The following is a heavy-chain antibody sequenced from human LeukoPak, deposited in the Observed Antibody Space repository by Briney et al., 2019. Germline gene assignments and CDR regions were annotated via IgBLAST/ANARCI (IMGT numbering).Heavy chain of an antibody. CDR2: IGGTGDST. Sequence: PGGSLRLSCAASGFTFSTYAMTWVRQAPGKGLEWVSAIGGTGDSTYYAGSVKGRFTISRDNSKNTLYLQMNSLRAEDTAIYYCAKPYDTSGNYWAPFDYWGQGTLVTVSS. CDR1: GFTFSTYA. D-gene: IGHD3-22*01. CDR3: AKPYDTSGNYWAPFDY. V-gene: IGHV3-23*01. J-gene: IGHJ4*02.